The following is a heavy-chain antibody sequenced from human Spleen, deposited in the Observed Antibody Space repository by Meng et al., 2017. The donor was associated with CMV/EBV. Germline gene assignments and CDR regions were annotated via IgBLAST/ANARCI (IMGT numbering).Heavy chain of an antibody. J-gene: IGHJ6*02. V-gene: IGHV3-21*04. CDR2: IRSSSSYI. CDR3: ATHIAAPGLYQYYYGMDV. D-gene: IGHD6-13*01. Sequence: GESLKISCAASGFTFSSYGMNWVRQAPGKGLEWIASIRSSSSYIYYADSVKGRFTISRDNAKNTLYLQMNSLRVVDTAVYYCATHIAAPGLYQYYYGMDVWGQGTTVTVSS. CDR1: GFTFSSYG.